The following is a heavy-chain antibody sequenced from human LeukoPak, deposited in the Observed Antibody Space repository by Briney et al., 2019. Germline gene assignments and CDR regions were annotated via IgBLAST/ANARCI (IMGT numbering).Heavy chain of an antibody. CDR2: ISSNSKST. CDR3: AKSLAASVDWFDP. Sequence: GGSLRLSCAASGFSISSHSMNWVRQAPGKGLEWVSSISSNSKSTYYADSVKGRFTISRDNAKNSLFLQMNSLRAEDTAVYYCAKSLAASVDWFDPLGQGTLVTVSS. J-gene: IGHJ5*02. CDR1: GFSISSHS. V-gene: IGHV3-21*01. D-gene: IGHD6-6*01.